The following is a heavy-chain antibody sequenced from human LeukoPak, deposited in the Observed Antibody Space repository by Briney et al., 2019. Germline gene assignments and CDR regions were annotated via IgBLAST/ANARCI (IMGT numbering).Heavy chain of an antibody. D-gene: IGHD3-3*01. J-gene: IGHJ5*02. CDR2: IYTSGST. CDR1: GGSVNSGNYY. V-gene: IGHV4-61*02. CDR3: ARDGEWNYDFWSGTGENNWFDP. Sequence: SETLSLTCTVSGGSVNSGNYYWTWIRQPAGKRLEWIGRIYTSGSTNYSPSLKSRVTISIDASNNQFSLRLSSVTAADTAVYYCARDGEWNYDFWSGTGENNWFDPWGQGTLVTVSS.